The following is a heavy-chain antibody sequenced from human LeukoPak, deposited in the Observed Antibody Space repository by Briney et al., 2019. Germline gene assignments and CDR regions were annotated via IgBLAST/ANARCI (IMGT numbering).Heavy chain of an antibody. CDR3: ARDNSIADRGWWFDP. CDR2: IYYSGST. J-gene: IGHJ5*02. CDR1: GGSISSSSYY. D-gene: IGHD4-23*01. Sequence: SETLSLTCTVSGGSISSSSYYWGWIRQPPGKGLEWIGSIYYSGSTYYNPSLKSRVTISVDTSKNQFSLKLSSVTAADTAVYYCARDNSIADRGWWFDPRGQGPLVTVSS. V-gene: IGHV4-39*07.